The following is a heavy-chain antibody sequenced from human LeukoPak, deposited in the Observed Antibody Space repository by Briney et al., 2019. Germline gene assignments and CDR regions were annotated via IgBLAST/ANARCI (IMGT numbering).Heavy chain of an antibody. CDR2: IYYSGST. CDR3: ASLGYCSGGSCYYGMDV. CDR1: GGSISSYY. J-gene: IGHJ6*02. V-gene: IGHV4-59*08. Sequence: SETLSLTCTVSGGSISSYYWSWIRQPPGKGLEWIGYIYYSGSTNYNPSLKSRVTISVDTSKNQFSLKLSSVTAADTAVYYCASLGYCSGGSCYYGMDVWGQGTTVTVSS. D-gene: IGHD2-15*01.